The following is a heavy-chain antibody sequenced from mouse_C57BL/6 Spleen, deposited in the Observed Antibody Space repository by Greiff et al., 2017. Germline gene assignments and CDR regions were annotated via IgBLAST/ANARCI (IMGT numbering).Heavy chain of an antibody. Sequence: QVQLQQSGAELMKPGASVKLSCKATGYTFTGYWIEWVKQRPGHGLEWIGEILPGSGSTHYNQKFKGKATFTADTSSNPAYMQLSSLTTEDSAFEYCARDSSSYDWCAMDFWGQGTSVTVSS. CDR2: ILPGSGST. J-gene: IGHJ4*01. V-gene: IGHV1-9*01. CDR1: GYTFTGYW. CDR3: ARDSSSYDWCAMDF. D-gene: IGHD1-1*01.